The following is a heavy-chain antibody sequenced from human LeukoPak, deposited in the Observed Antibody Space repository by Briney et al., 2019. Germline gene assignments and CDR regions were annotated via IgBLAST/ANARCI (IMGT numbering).Heavy chain of an antibody. CDR2: IGAAGSTI. V-gene: IGHV3-48*01. CDR1: GLRFRSYA. J-gene: IGHJ4*02. D-gene: IGHD2-2*01. CDR3: ARDSSTYAGPPDY. Sequence: GGSLRLSCVASGLRFRSYAMNWVRQAPGKGLEWVSHIGAAGSTIYYADSVKGRFTISRDNAKNSLFLQMNSLRAEDTAVYYCARDSSTYAGPPDYWGQGTLVTVSS.